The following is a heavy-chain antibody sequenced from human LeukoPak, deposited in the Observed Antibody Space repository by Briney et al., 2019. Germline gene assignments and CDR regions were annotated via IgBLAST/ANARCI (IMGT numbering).Heavy chain of an antibody. CDR3: SKPLADNGDH. CDR2: ISGGRGSNT. V-gene: IGHV3-23*01. Sequence: PGGSLRLSCATSGFTFSSFAMTWVRQAPGKGLEWVSAISGGRGSNTYYADSVKGRFTISRDNAKNTLYLQMNSLRAEDTAVYYCSKPLADNGDHWGQGTLVTVSS. CDR1: GFTFSSFA. J-gene: IGHJ4*02. D-gene: IGHD2-8*01.